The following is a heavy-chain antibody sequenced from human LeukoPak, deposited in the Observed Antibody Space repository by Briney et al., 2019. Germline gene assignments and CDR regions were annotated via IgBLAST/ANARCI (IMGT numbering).Heavy chain of an antibody. D-gene: IGHD2-21*02. Sequence: GGSLRRSCAASGFTFSSYSMNWVRQAPGKGLEWVSSISSSSSYIYYADSVKGRFTISRDNAKNSLYLQMNSLRAEDTAVYYCARVERGVVTAIQWFDPWGQGTLVTVSS. J-gene: IGHJ5*02. V-gene: IGHV3-21*01. CDR1: GFTFSSYS. CDR2: ISSSSSYI. CDR3: ARVERGVVTAIQWFDP.